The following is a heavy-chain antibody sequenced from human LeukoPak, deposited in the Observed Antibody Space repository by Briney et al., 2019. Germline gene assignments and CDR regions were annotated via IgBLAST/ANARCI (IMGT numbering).Heavy chain of an antibody. V-gene: IGHV3-23*01. D-gene: IGHD6-13*01. J-gene: IGHJ4*02. Sequence: PGGSLRLSCAASGFTFSNYAMSWVRQAPGKGLEWVSAFGGSGGSTYYADSVKGRFTISRDNSRNTLYLQMNSLRAEDTAVYYCAKRAAAGYEDYWGQGTLVTVSP. CDR2: FGGSGGST. CDR1: GFTFSNYA. CDR3: AKRAAAGYEDY.